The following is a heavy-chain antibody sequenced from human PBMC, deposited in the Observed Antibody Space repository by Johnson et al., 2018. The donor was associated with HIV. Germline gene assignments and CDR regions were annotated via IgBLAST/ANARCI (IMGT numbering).Heavy chain of an antibody. CDR3: AKFVGAGSYDAFDI. D-gene: IGHD1-26*01. V-gene: IGHV3-30*18. CDR2: ISYDGSNK. CDR1: GFTLSNYA. Sequence: VQLVESGGGVVQPGRSLRLSCAASGFTLSNYAMHWVRQAPGKGLEWVAVISYDGSNKYYVDSVKGRFTISRDNSKNTLYLQMNSLRAEDTAVYYCAKFVGAGSYDAFDIWGQGTMVTVSS. J-gene: IGHJ3*02.